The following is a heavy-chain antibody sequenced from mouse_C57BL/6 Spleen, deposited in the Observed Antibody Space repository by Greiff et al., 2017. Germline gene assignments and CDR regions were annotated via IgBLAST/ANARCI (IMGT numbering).Heavy chain of an antibody. J-gene: IGHJ3*01. CDR2: ISSGRSTI. CDR1: GFTFSDYG. D-gene: IGHD2-14*01. CDR3: ARGRVRLDGFAY. Sequence: EVKVVESGGGLVKPGGSLKLSCAASGFTFSDYGMHWVRQAPEKGLEWVAYISSGRSTIYYADTVKGRLTISRDNAKNNVFLKMTSLRSEDTAMYYCARGRVRLDGFAYWGQGTLVTVSA. V-gene: IGHV5-17*01.